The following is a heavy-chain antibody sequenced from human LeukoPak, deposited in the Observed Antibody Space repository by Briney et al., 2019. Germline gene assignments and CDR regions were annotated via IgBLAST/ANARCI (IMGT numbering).Heavy chain of an antibody. CDR1: GFTFSSYW. CDR3: ARFRGWYYFDY. J-gene: IGHJ4*02. V-gene: IGHV3-7*01. D-gene: IGHD6-19*01. CDR2: IKQDGSEK. Sequence: GGSLRLSCAASGFTFSSYWMSWVRQAPGKGLEWVANIKQDGSEKYYVDSVKGRFTISRDNAKNSLYLQMNSLGAEDTAAYYCARFRGWYYFDYWGQGTLVTVSS.